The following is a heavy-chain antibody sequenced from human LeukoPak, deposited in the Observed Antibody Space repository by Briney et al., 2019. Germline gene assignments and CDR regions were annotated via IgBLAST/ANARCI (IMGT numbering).Heavy chain of an antibody. CDR1: GASVSSYY. D-gene: IGHD6-13*01. J-gene: IGHJ4*02. V-gene: IGHV4-4*07. CDR2: LYTSGST. CDR3: ARAAAAGRGFDY. Sequence: PSETLSLTCTVSGASVSSYYWTWIRQPAGKGLEWIARLYTSGSTNYNPSLTSRVTMSLDTSNNQFSLRLTSVTAADTAVYYCARAAAAGRGFDYWGQGTLVTVSS.